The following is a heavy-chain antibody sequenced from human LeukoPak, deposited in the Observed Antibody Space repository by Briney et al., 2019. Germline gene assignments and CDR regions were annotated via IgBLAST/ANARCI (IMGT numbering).Heavy chain of an antibody. CDR3: AKERTDIIVVPVAALDC. CDR1: GFTFSSYG. D-gene: IGHD2-2*01. Sequence: GGSLRLSCAASGFTFSSYGMHWVRQAPGKGLEWVAFIRYDETNKYYADSVKGRFTISRDNSKSTLYLQMNSLRAEDTAVYYCAKERTDIIVVPVAALDCWGQGTLVTVSS. J-gene: IGHJ4*02. CDR2: IRYDETNK. V-gene: IGHV3-30*02.